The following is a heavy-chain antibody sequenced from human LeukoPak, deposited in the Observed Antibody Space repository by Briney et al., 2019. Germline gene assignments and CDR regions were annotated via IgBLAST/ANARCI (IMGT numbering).Heavy chain of an antibody. D-gene: IGHD2/OR15-2a*01. CDR1: GFTFSNYA. J-gene: IGHJ4*02. V-gene: IGHV3-23*01. CDR3: AKDLSLSTVAEVGDS. Sequence: PGGSLRLSCAASGFTFSNYAMSWVRQAPGKGLEWVSAISGSGGSTYYADSVKGRFTISRDNSKNTLYLQMNSLRAEDTAVYYCAKDLSLSTVAEVGDSWGQGTLVTVSS. CDR2: ISGSGGST.